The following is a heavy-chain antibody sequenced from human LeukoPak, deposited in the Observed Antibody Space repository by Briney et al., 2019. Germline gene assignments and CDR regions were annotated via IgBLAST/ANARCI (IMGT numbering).Heavy chain of an antibody. Sequence: PGGSLRLSCVASGFTFSSHAMAWVRQAPGKGLEWVSAIGGRGGSTYYAYSVKGRFTISRDNSKNTLYLQMNSLRAEDTALYYCARDPGVVAFHYFDFWGQGTLVTVSS. CDR2: IGGRGGST. CDR3: ARDPGVVAFHYFDF. V-gene: IGHV3-23*01. J-gene: IGHJ4*02. CDR1: GFTFSSHA. D-gene: IGHD3-3*01.